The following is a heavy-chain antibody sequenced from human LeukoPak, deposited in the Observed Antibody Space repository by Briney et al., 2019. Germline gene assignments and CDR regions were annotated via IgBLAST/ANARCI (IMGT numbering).Heavy chain of an antibody. D-gene: IGHD3-10*01. J-gene: IGHJ4*02. CDR3: AXXLWYGSGSLGY. CDR1: XYTFTSYG. V-gene: IGHV1-18*01. Sequence: CXASXYTFTSYGISWVRQAPGQGLEGMGWISAYNGNTNYAQTLQGRVTITTDTSTSTAYMELRRLRCDDRAVYYCAXXLWYGSGSLGYWGQGTLVTVSS. CDR2: ISAYNGNT.